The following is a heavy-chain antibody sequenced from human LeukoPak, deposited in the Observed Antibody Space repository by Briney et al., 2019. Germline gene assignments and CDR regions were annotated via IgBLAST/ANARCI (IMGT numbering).Heavy chain of an antibody. J-gene: IGHJ4*02. CDR1: GFIVSNNY. CDR2: IYGDGRT. Sequence: GGSLRLSCVVSGFIVSNNYIIWVRQAPGNGLERVSVIYGDGRTSHSASVRGRFTISRDNSKNIVSLQMNNLRAEDTAVYYCARGRGLGVVSPYFDYWGQGTLVTVSS. D-gene: IGHD3-3*01. V-gene: IGHV3-53*01. CDR3: ARGRGLGVVSPYFDY.